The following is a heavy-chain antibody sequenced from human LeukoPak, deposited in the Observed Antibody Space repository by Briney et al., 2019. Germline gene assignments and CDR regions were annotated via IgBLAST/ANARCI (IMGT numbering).Heavy chain of an antibody. D-gene: IGHD6-19*01. V-gene: IGHV4-34*01. CDR2: INHSGST. Sequence: PSETLSLTCAVYGGSFSGYYWSWIRQPPGKGLEWIGEINHSGSTNYNPSLKSRVTISVDTSKNQFSLKLSSVTAADTAVYYCARGGGSGWYGRDWFDPWGQGTLVTVSS. J-gene: IGHJ5*02. CDR1: GGSFSGYY. CDR3: ARGGGSGWYGRDWFDP.